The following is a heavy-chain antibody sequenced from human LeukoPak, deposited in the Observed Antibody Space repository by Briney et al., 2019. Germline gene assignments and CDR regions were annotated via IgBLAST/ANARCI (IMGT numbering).Heavy chain of an antibody. D-gene: IGHD2-15*01. V-gene: IGHV3-21*05. CDR2: ISSSSSYT. J-gene: IGHJ4*02. CDR1: GFTFSACS. CDR3: AVAGVLPSFDY. Sequence: GGSLRLSCAASGFTFSACSMNWVRQAPGKGLEWVSYISSSSSYTNYADSVKGRFTISRDNAKNSLYLQMNSLRAEDTAVYYCAVAGVLPSFDYWGQGTLVTVSS.